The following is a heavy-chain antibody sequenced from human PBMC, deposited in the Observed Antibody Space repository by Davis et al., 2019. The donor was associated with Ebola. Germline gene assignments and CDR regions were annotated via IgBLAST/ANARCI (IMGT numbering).Heavy chain of an antibody. V-gene: IGHV4-34*01. D-gene: IGHD2/OR15-2a*01. J-gene: IGHJ5*02. Sequence: GSLRLSCAVYGGSFSGYYWSWIRQPPGKGLEWIGQINHSGSTNYNPSLKSRVTISVDTSKNQFSLKLSSVTAADTAVYYCAGGGGIWGFDPWGQGTLVTVSS. CDR3: AGGGGIWGFDP. CDR1: GGSFSGYY. CDR2: INHSGST.